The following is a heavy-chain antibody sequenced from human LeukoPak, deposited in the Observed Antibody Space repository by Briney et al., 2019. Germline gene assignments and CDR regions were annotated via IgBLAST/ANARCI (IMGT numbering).Heavy chain of an antibody. J-gene: IGHJ5*02. CDR1: GRSISSSGYY. D-gene: IGHD1-26*01. CDR2: IYYSGST. V-gene: IGHV4-39*01. CDR3: ARHEYSGSYYGLSWFDP. Sequence: PSETLSLTCTVSGRSISSSGYYWGWIRHPPGKGLEWIASIYYSGSTHYNPSLKSRVTISVDTSKNQLSLKLSSLTAADTAVYYCARHEYSGSYYGLSWFDPWAREPWSPSPQ.